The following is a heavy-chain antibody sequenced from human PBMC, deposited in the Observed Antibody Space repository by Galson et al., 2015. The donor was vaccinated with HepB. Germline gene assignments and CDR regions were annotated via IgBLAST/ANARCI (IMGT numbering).Heavy chain of an antibody. V-gene: IGHV1-3*01. J-gene: IGHJ4*02. CDR1: GYTFTSYA. Sequence: SVKVSCKASGYTFTSYAVHWVRQAPGQGLEWMGWINAGNGNTRYSQKFQGRVTITRDTSASTAYMELSSLRSEDTTVYYCARGGESEYSGYDGFDFWGQGTLVTVSS. CDR3: ARGGESEYSGYDGFDF. CDR2: INAGNGNT. D-gene: IGHD5-12*01.